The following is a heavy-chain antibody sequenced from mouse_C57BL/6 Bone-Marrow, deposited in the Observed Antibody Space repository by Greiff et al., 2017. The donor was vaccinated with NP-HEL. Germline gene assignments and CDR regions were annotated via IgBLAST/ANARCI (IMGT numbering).Heavy chain of an antibody. Sequence: VQLQQSGAELMKPGASVKLSCKATGYTFTGYWIDWVKQRPGQGLEWIGDILPGSGSTNYNEKFKGKATFTADTSSTTAYMHSSSLTTEDSAIYYCARYNGSYYHEFAYWGQGTMVTVSA. CDR1: GYTFTGYW. V-gene: IGHV1-9*01. CDR2: ILPGSGST. J-gene: IGHJ3*01. CDR3: ARYNGSYYHEFAY. D-gene: IGHD1-1*01.